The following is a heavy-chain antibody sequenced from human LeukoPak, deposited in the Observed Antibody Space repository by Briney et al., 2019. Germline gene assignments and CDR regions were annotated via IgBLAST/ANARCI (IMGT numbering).Heavy chain of an antibody. J-gene: IGHJ4*02. CDR3: ARTMVATFSY. Sequence: PGRSLRLSCAASGFTFSSYAMHWVRQAPGKGLEWVAVISYDGSNKYYADSVKGRFTISRDNSKNTLYLQMNSLRAEDTAVYYCARTMVATFSYWGQGTLVTVSS. V-gene: IGHV3-30-3*01. CDR2: ISYDGSNK. D-gene: IGHD5-12*01. CDR1: GFTFSSYA.